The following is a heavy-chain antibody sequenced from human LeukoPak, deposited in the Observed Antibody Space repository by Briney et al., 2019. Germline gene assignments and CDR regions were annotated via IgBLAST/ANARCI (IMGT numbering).Heavy chain of an antibody. Sequence: GGSLRHSCAASGFTFSSYSMNWVRQAPGKGLEWVSYISSSSSTIYYADSVKGRFTISRDNSKNTLYLQMNSLRAEDTAVYYCAKARLMTTVTLDYWGQGTLVTVSS. J-gene: IGHJ4*02. V-gene: IGHV3-48*01. CDR3: AKARLMTTVTLDY. D-gene: IGHD4-17*01. CDR1: GFTFSSYS. CDR2: ISSSSSTI.